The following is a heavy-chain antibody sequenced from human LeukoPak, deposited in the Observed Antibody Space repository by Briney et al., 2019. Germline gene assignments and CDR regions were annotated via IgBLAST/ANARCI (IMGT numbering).Heavy chain of an antibody. CDR3: ARTTSFTASGYDY. D-gene: IGHD6-25*01. CDR2: MNPNNGDS. CDR1: GYTFTNYH. V-gene: IGHV1-8*03. J-gene: IGHJ4*02. Sequence: ASVKVSCKASGYTFTNYHINWVRQATGQGLEWTGWMNPNNGDSGYAQKFQRRVTITRDTSISTSYMELRSLRSDDTAVYFCARTTSFTASGYDYWGQGTLVTVSS.